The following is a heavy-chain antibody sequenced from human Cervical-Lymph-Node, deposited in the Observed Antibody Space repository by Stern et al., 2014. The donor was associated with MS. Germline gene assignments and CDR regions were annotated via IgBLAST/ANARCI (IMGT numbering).Heavy chain of an antibody. CDR2: IYHSGSP. Sequence: VQLLESGPGLVKPSETLSLSCRVSGGSMTSYEWSWIRQPPGKGLEWIGHIYHSGSPNYNPSLKSRVTISVDTSKNQFSLRLGFVTAADTAVYYCARVEEGLLRGMDVWGQGTTVTVSS. CDR1: GGSMTSYE. J-gene: IGHJ6*02. V-gene: IGHV4-59*01. D-gene: IGHD3-3*01. CDR3: ARVEEGLLRGMDV.